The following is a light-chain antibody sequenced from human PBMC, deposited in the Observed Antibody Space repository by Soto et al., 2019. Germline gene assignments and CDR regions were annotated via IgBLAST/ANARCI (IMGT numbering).Light chain of an antibody. CDR3: LQHYIYPLT. J-gene: IGKJ4*01. CDR1: QGIRND. Sequence: DIEMTQSPSSLSASVGDRVTITCRASQGIRNDLGWYQQKPGRAPKRLIYSTSTLESGVPSRFSGSGSGLEFTLTISSLQPEDFATYYCLQHYIYPLTFGGGTNVEIK. CDR2: STS. V-gene: IGKV1-17*01.